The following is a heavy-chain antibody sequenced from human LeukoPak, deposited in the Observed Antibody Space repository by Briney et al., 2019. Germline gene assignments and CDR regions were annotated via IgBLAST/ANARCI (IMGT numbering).Heavy chain of an antibody. V-gene: IGHV3-66*01. CDR1: GFTVSSNY. J-gene: IGHJ4*02. D-gene: IGHD3-10*01. Sequence: GGSLRLSCAASGFTVSSNYMSWVRQAPGKGLEWVSVIYSGGTTYYADSVKGRFTISRDNSKNTLYLQMNSLRAEDTAVYYCASVVRGVRTYYFDYWGQGTLVTVSS. CDR3: ASVVRGVRTYYFDY. CDR2: IYSGGTT.